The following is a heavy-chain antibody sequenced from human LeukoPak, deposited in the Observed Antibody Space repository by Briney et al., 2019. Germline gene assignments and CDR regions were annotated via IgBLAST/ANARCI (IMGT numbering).Heavy chain of an antibody. J-gene: IGHJ4*02. D-gene: IGHD6-13*01. V-gene: IGHV4-59*01. CDR2: IYYSGIT. CDR1: GGSISSYY. Sequence: SETLSLTCTVSGGSISSYYWSWIRQPPGKGLEWIGYIYYSGITNYNPSLKSRVTISVDTSKNQFSLKLSSVTAADTAVYYCARGRIFAAGGRRYFDYWGQGTLVTVSS. CDR3: ARGRIFAAGGRRYFDY.